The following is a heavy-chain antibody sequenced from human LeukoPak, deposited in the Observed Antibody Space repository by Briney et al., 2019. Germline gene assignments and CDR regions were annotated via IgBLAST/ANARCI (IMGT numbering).Heavy chain of an antibody. J-gene: IGHJ6*04. CDR1: GGSFSGYY. V-gene: IGHV4-34*01. CDR2: INHSGST. CDR3: ARGEDAVATIFYHYYYGMDV. Sequence: PSETLSLTCAVYGGSFSGYYWSWIRQPPGKGLEWIGEINHSGSTNYNPSLKSRVTISVDTSKNQFSLKLSSVTAADTAVYYCARGEDAVATIFYHYYYGMDVWGKGTTVTVSS. D-gene: IGHD5-12*01.